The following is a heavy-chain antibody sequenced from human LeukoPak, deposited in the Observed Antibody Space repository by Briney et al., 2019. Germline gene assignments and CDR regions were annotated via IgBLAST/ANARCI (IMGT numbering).Heavy chain of an antibody. CDR2: INPSGGST. Sequence: GASVKVSCKASGYTFTSYYMHWVRQAPGQGLEWMGLINPSGGSTNYAQKFQGRVTMTRDMSTSTVDMELSSLRSEDTAVYYCAREAVTIFGLVRTQTTKSPHRFDPWGQGTLVTVSS. CDR3: AREAVTIFGLVRTQTTKSPHRFDP. CDR1: GYTFTSYY. V-gene: IGHV1-46*01. J-gene: IGHJ5*02. D-gene: IGHD3-3*01.